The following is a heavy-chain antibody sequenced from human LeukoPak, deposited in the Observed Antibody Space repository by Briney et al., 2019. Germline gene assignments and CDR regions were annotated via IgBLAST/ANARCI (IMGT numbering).Heavy chain of an antibody. CDR3: ARTNWGLGGAFDM. CDR2: ISSSGTTM. V-gene: IGHV3-48*03. CDR1: GFTFSSYE. Sequence: GGSLRLSCAASGFTFSSYEMNWVRQAPGKGLEWVSKISSSGTTMYYADSVKGRFTTSRDNAKNSLYLQLNSLRAEDTAVYYCARTNWGLGGAFDMWGQGTMVTVSS. J-gene: IGHJ3*02. D-gene: IGHD7-27*01.